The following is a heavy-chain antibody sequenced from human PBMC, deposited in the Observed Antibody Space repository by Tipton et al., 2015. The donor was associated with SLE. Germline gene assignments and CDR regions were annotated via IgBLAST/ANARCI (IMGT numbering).Heavy chain of an antibody. CDR3: ARERDYYGSGSFVDY. J-gene: IGHJ4*02. CDR2: IYYSGNT. CDR1: GGSISSASYY. V-gene: IGHV4-39*07. D-gene: IGHD3-10*01. Sequence: TLSLTCTVSGGSISSASYYWGWIRQPPGKGLEWIGSIYYSGNTKYNPSLKSRVTISVDTSKNQFSLKLSSVTAADTAMYYCARERDYYGSGSFVDYWGQGTPVTVSS.